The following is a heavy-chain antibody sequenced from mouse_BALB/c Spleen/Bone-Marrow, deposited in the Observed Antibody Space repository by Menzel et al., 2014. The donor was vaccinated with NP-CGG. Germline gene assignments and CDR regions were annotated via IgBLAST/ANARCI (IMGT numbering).Heavy chain of an antibody. CDR1: GFDFSRYW. CDR3: ARLGYYGWFAF. D-gene: IGHD2-3*01. V-gene: IGHV4-1*02. J-gene: IGHJ3*01. CDR2: INPDSSTI. Sequence: EVKLMESGGGLVQPGGSLKLSCAASGFDFSRYWMSWVRQAPGKGLEWIGEINPDSSTINYTPSPKDKFIISRDNAKNTLYLQMSKVRSEDTALYYCARLGYYGWFAFWGQGTLVTVSA.